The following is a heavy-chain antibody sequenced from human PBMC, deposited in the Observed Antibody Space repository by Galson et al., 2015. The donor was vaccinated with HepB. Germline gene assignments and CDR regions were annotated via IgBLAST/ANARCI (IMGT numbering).Heavy chain of an antibody. D-gene: IGHD6-19*01. Sequence: SVKVSCKASEGTISSYAVSWVRQAPGQGLEWMGGIIPIFGTPSYAHRFQGRVTITADESTRTGYMELSSLRSEDTAIYYCATHRIAVAGTPLDFWGQGTLVTVSS. CDR1: EGTISSYA. V-gene: IGHV1-69*13. J-gene: IGHJ4*02. CDR3: ATHRIAVAGTPLDF. CDR2: IIPIFGTP.